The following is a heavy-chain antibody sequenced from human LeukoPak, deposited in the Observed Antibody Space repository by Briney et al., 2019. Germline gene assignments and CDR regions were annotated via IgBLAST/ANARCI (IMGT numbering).Heavy chain of an antibody. CDR1: GYSISSGYY. J-gene: IGHJ5*02. Sequence: PSETLSLTCAVSGYSISSGYYWGWIRQPPGKGLEWIGSIYHSGSTYYNPSLKSRVTISVDTSKNQFSLKLSSVTAAHTAVYYCAREIGYSYGSNWFDPWGQGTLVTVSS. CDR3: AREIGYSYGSNWFDP. CDR2: IYHSGST. V-gene: IGHV4-38-2*02. D-gene: IGHD5-18*01.